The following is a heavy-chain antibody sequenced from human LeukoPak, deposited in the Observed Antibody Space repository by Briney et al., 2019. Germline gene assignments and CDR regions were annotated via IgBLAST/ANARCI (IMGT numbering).Heavy chain of an antibody. D-gene: IGHD1-26*01. V-gene: IGHV6-1*01. CDR1: GDSVSSNSAA. CDR3: ARDRVGAAYSFDY. CDR2: TYYRAKWYN. J-gene: IGHJ4*02. Sequence: SQTLSLTCAISGDSVSSNSAAWNWIRQSPSRGLEWLVSTYYRAKWYNDYAVCGTSRITINPDTSKNQFTPQLTSVPPEDTAVSYCARDRVGAAYSFDYWGQGTLVTVSS.